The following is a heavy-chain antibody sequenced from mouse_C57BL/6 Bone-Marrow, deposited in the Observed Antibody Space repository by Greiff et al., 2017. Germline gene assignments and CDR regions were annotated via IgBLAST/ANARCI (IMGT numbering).Heavy chain of an antibody. CDR3: ARYGYDEGYYAMDY. Sequence: EVQGVESGGGLVQPGGSLKLSCAASGFTFSDYGMAWVRQAPRKGPEWVEFISNLAYSIYYADTVTGRFTISRENAKNTLYLEMSSLRSEDTAMYYCARYGYDEGYYAMDYWGQGTSVTVSS. D-gene: IGHD2-2*01. CDR2: ISNLAYSI. J-gene: IGHJ4*01. V-gene: IGHV5-15*01. CDR1: GFTFSDYG.